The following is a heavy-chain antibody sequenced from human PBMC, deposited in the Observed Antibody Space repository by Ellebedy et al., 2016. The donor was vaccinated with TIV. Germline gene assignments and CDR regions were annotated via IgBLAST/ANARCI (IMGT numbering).Heavy chain of an antibody. V-gene: IGHV4-39*01. CDR3: ARRQGGWAFDI. CDR1: GGSISSSSYY. Sequence: MPGGSLRLSCTVSGGSISSSSYYWGWIRQPPGKGLEGIGSIYYSGSTYYNPSLKSRVTISVDTSKNQFSLKLSSVTAADTAVYYCARRQGGWAFDIWGQGTMVTVSS. J-gene: IGHJ3*02. CDR2: IYYSGST. D-gene: IGHD6-19*01.